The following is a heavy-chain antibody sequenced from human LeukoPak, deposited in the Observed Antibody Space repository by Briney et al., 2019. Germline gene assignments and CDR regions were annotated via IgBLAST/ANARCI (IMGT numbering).Heavy chain of an antibody. CDR1: GFTFSSYA. J-gene: IGHJ4*02. CDR3: AKPLDYDFWSGYYTWGFDY. Sequence: GGSLRLSCAASGFTFSSYAMSWVRQASGKGLEWVSAISGSGGSTYYADSVKGRFTISRDNSKNTLYLQMNSLRAEDTAVYYCAKPLDYDFWSGYYTWGFDYWGQGTLVTVSS. CDR2: ISGSGGST. D-gene: IGHD3-3*01. V-gene: IGHV3-23*01.